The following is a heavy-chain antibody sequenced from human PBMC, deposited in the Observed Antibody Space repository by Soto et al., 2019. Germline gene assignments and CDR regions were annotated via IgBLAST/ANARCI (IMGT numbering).Heavy chain of an antibody. J-gene: IGHJ4*02. CDR1: GGSFSAYY. CDR3: ARASNKRGYSYGPDY. V-gene: IGHV4-34*01. Sequence: QVQLQQCGAGLLKPSETLSLTCAVYGGSFSAYYWTWIRQPPGKGLVWIGEINRSGRTNCNTSLKSRVTISVATSKSKFSLKLSSVTDADTAVYYCARASNKRGYSYGPDYWGQGTLVTVSS. CDR2: INRSGRT. D-gene: IGHD5-18*01.